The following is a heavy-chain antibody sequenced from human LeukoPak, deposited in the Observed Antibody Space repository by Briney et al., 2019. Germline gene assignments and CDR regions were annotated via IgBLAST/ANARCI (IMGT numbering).Heavy chain of an antibody. D-gene: IGHD3-22*01. CDR2: IYYSGST. Sequence: NPSETLTLTCTVSGGSISSYYWSWIRQSPGKGLEWIGYIYYSGSTNYNPSLKSRVTMSVDTSKNQFSLKLSSVTAADTAMYYCARNRYYDSSGYSYYFDYWGQGTLVTVSS. CDR3: ARNRYYDSSGYSYYFDY. V-gene: IGHV4-59*01. CDR1: GGSISSYY. J-gene: IGHJ4*02.